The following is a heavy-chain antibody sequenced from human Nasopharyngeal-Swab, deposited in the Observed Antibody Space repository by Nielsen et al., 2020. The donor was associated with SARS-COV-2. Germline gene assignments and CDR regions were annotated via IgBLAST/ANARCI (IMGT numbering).Heavy chain of an antibody. D-gene: IGHD6-19*01. J-gene: IGHJ4*02. V-gene: IGHV3-30*18. CDR1: GFTFSSYG. CDR2: ISYDGSNK. Sequence: SLRLSCAASGFTFSSYGMHWVRQAPGKGLEWVSVISYDGSNKYYADSVKGRFTISRDNSKNTLYLQMNSLRAEDTAVYYCAKGRIAVAGPLDYWGQGTLVTVSS. CDR3: AKGRIAVAGPLDY.